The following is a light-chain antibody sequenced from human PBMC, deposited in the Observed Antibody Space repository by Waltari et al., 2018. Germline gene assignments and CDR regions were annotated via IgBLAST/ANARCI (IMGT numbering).Light chain of an antibody. CDR1: NRDVGGYNQ. CDR3: TSFTYRTTLV. CDR2: DVT. J-gene: IGLJ2*01. Sequence: QSALTQPASVSGSPGQSITISCTGTNRDVGGYNQVSWYQYLPGKAPKLLIYDVTKMPSGVSDLFSGSRSGATASLTISGLQAEDEADYYCTSFTYRTTLVFGGGTKLAVL. V-gene: IGLV2-14*03.